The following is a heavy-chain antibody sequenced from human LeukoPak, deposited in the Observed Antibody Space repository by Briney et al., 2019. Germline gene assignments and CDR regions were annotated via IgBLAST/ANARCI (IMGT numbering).Heavy chain of an antibody. Sequence: GGSLRLSCAASGFTFSSYAMSWARQAPGKGLEWVSAISGSGGNTYYADSVKGRFTISRDNSKNTLYLQMNSLRAEDTGVYYCAKDRWSSTSMRWFDPWGQGTLVTVSS. CDR1: GFTFSSYA. CDR3: AKDRWSSTSMRWFDP. CDR2: ISGSGGNT. D-gene: IGHD2-2*01. J-gene: IGHJ5*02. V-gene: IGHV3-23*01.